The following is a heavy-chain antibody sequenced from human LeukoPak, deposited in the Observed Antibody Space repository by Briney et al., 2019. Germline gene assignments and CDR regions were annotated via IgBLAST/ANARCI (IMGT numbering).Heavy chain of an antibody. CDR3: ARESYWGSGLKGFDY. D-gene: IGHD7-27*01. J-gene: IGHJ4*02. V-gene: IGHV3-48*02. CDR2: ISRDSSNI. CDR1: GFTFTGYS. Sequence: PGGSLRLSCVASGFTFTGYSINWVRQAPGKGLEWVSYISRDSSNIYYADSVKGRFTISRDNAKNSLYLQVNSLRDEDTAVYYCARESYWGSGLKGFDYWGQGTLVTVSS.